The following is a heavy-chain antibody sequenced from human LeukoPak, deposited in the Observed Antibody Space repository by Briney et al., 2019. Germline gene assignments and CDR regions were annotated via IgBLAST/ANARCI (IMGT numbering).Heavy chain of an antibody. D-gene: IGHD2-8*02. CDR1: GFTFSTFA. CDR2: IFPSGGEI. Sequence: GGSLRLPCAASGFTFSTFAMIWVRQPPGKGLEWVSSIFPSGGEIHYADSVRGRFTISRDNSKSTLSLQMNSLRAEDTAIYYCATYRQVLLPFESWGQGTLVTVSS. J-gene: IGHJ4*02. V-gene: IGHV3-23*01. CDR3: ATYRQVLLPFES.